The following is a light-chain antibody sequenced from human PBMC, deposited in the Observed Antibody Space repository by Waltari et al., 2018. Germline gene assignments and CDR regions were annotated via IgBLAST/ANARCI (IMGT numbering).Light chain of an antibody. CDR1: HAISTW. CDR3: QQYITYPLT. Sequence: DTQMTQSPSSVSGSVGDRVTITGRASHAISTWLAWYQQRPGKAPKALIYEASNLQSGVPSRFKGIGSGTDFTLTISSLQPEDFATYYCQQYITYPLTFGGGTKVEF. J-gene: IGKJ4*01. CDR2: EAS. V-gene: IGKV1D-16*01.